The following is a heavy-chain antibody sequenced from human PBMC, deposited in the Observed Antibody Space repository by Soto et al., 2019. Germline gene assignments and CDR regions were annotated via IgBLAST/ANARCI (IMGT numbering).Heavy chain of an antibody. CDR1: GFTFSSYA. CDR2: ISGSGGST. J-gene: IGHJ6*02. V-gene: IGHV3-23*01. CDR3: AQDDWDDYGMDV. Sequence: GGSLRRSCAASGFTFSSYAMSWVRQAPGKGLEWVSAISGSGGSTYYADSVKGRFNISRDNYKNTLYLQMNSLRAEDTAVYYCAQDDWDDYGMDVWGQWTTDTVSS. D-gene: IGHD3-9*01.